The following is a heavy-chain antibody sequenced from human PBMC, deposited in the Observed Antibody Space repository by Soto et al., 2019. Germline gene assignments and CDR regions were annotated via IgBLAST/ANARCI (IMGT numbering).Heavy chain of an antibody. Sequence: QVQLVQSGAEVKKPGSSVKVSCKASGGTFSSYAISWVRQAPGQGLEWMGGIIPISGTANYAQKFQGRVTITADESTSTAYMELSRLRYEDTAVYYCARSQGSSTSLEIYYYYYYGMDVWGQGTTVTVSS. CDR1: GGTFSSYA. V-gene: IGHV1-69*01. J-gene: IGHJ6*02. CDR2: IIPISGTA. CDR3: ARSQGSSTSLEIYYYYYYGMDV. D-gene: IGHD2-2*01.